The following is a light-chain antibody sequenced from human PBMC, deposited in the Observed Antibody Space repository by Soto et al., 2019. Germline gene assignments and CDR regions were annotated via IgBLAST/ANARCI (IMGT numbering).Light chain of an antibody. CDR2: AAS. CDR3: QQSYRTPYT. Sequence: IQLTQSASSLSASVGDTVTITCRASQSISTYLNWYQHKPGKAPNLLIQAASTLLSGVPSRFSGSRSETDFTLIISSLRPEDFATYYCQQSYRTPYTFGQGTNLEIK. J-gene: IGKJ2*01. V-gene: IGKV1-39*01. CDR1: QSISTY.